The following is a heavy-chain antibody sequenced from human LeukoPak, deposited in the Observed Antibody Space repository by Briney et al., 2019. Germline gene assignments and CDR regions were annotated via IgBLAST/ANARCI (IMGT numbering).Heavy chain of an antibody. Sequence: GSLRLSCAASEFSVGSNYMTWVRQAPGKGLEWVSAITKTGGTTYYTDSVKGRFTISRDNSKNTLYLQMNSLRAEDTAVYYCAKDRNQYFDPNFDYWGQGTLVTVSS. V-gene: IGHV3-23*01. CDR2: ITKTGGTT. D-gene: IGHD3-9*01. CDR3: AKDRNQYFDPNFDY. CDR1: EFSVGSNY. J-gene: IGHJ4*02.